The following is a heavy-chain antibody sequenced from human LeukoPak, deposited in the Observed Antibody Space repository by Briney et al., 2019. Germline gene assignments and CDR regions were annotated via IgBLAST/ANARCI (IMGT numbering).Heavy chain of an antibody. V-gene: IGHV3-23*01. D-gene: IGHD3-10*01. CDR1: GLTFSAYA. CDR2: ISGRGDST. CDR3: AQPPPLTMFREPN. J-gene: IGHJ4*02. Sequence: PGRSMRLSSVVAGLTFSAYALNCVRQPPGGGLGWVSTISGRGDSTYYADSVKGRFTISRENSKNMPYLQMNSLRDEDTAIYYCAQPPPLTMFREPNWGQGTLVTVSS.